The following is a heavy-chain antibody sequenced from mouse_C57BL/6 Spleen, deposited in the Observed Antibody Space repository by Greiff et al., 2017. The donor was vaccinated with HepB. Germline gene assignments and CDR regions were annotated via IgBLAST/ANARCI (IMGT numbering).Heavy chain of an antibody. CDR1: GFSLSTSGMG. CDR2: IYWDDDK. Sequence: QVTLKESGPGILQSSQTLSLTCSFSGFSLSTSGMGVSWIRQPSGKGLEWLAHIYWDDDKRYNPSLKSRLTISKATSRNQVFLKITSVDTADTATYYCARSRTYYGSSYVGYWYFDVWGTGTTVTVSS. J-gene: IGHJ1*03. D-gene: IGHD1-1*01. V-gene: IGHV8-12*01. CDR3: ARSRTYYGSSYVGYWYFDV.